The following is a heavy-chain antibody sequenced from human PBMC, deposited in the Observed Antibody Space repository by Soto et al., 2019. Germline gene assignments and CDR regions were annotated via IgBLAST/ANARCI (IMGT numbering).Heavy chain of an antibody. CDR2: IYYSGST. J-gene: IGHJ4*02. CDR1: GDSISSRSYY. Sequence: SETLSLTCTVTGDSISSRSYYWGWIRQPPGKGLEWIGSIYYSGSTNYNPSLKSRVTISVDTSKNQFSLKLSSVTAADTAVYYCARDTVVTQLDYWGQGTLVTVSS. CDR3: ARDTVVTQLDY. V-gene: IGHV4-39*07. D-gene: IGHD2-21*02.